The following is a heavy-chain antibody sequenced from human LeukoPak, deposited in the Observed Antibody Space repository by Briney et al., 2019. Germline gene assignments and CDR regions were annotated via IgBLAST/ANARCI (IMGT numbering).Heavy chain of an antibody. D-gene: IGHD2/OR15-2a*01. CDR1: GGSISSYY. CDR3: ARELKVGNTGYYFDY. CDR2: IYYSGST. J-gene: IGHJ4*02. V-gene: IGHV4-59*01. Sequence: SETLSLTCTVSGGSISSYYWSWIRQPPGKGLEWIGYIYYSGSTNYNPSLKSRVTMSVDTSKNQFSLKLSSVTAADTAVYYCARELKVGNTGYYFDYWGQGTLVTVSP.